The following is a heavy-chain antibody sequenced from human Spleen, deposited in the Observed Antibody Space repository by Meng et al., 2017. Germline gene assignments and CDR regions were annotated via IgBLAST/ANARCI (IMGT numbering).Heavy chain of an antibody. CDR1: GYTFTSYG. D-gene: IGHD6-19*01. CDR3: ARVAEYSSGWYSRPYYYYGMDV. J-gene: IGHJ6*02. Sequence: ASVKVSCKASGYTFTSYGISWVRQAPGQGLEWMGWISAYNGNTNYAQKLQGRVTMTTDTSTSTAYMELRSLRSDDTAVYYCARVAEYSSGWYSRPYYYYGMDVWGQGTTVTVSS. CDR2: ISAYNGNT. V-gene: IGHV1-18*01.